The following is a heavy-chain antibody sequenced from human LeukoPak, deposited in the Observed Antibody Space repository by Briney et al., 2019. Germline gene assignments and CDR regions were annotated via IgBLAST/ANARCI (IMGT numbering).Heavy chain of an antibody. J-gene: IGHJ5*02. CDR2: IYYSGST. CDR1: GGSISSYY. Sequence: SSETLSLTCTVSGGSISSYYWSWIRQPPGKGLEWIGYIYYSGSTNYNPSLKSRVAISIDTSKNQFSLSLSSVTAADTAVYYCASTNCSRSSCFGANWFDPWGQGTLVTVSS. CDR3: ASTNCSRSSCFGANWFDP. D-gene: IGHD2-2*01. V-gene: IGHV4-59*08.